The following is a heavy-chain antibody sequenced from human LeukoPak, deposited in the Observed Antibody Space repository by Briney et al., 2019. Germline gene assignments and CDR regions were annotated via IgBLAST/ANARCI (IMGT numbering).Heavy chain of an antibody. D-gene: IGHD2-21*01. J-gene: IGHJ4*02. CDR3: ARGRRSYNSIVGTRLNYYFDY. Sequence: SETLSLTCTVSGGSISSSGYSWSWIRQPPGKGLEWIGYIYYSGSTYYNPSLKSRVTISVDTSKNQFSLKLSSVTAADTAVYYCARGRRSYNSIVGTRLNYYFDYWGQGTLVTVSS. CDR2: IYYSGST. V-gene: IGHV4-30-4*07. CDR1: GGSISSSGYS.